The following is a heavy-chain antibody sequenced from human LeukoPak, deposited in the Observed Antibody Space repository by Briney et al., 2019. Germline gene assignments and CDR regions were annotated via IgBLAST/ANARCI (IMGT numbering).Heavy chain of an antibody. CDR3: AREAPYSSGWYGDAFDI. CDR1: GYTFSYYA. J-gene: IGHJ3*02. V-gene: IGHV1-18*01. CDR2: ISAYNGNT. D-gene: IGHD6-19*01. Sequence: ASVTVSCKASGYTFSYYAITWVRQAPGQGLEWMGWISAYNGNTNYAQKLQGRVTMTTDTSTNTAYMELRSLTSDDTAVYYGAREAPYSSGWYGDAFDIWGQGTMVTVSS.